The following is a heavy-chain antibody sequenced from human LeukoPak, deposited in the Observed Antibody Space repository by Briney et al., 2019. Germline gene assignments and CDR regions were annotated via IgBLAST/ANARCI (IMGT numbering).Heavy chain of an antibody. V-gene: IGHV3-15*01. CDR3: TTLYDYVWGSYVPPFDY. J-gene: IGHJ4*02. CDR1: GFTFSDHY. D-gene: IGHD3-16*01. CDR2: IKSKTDGGTT. Sequence: NPGGSLRLPCAASGFTFSDHYMDWVRQAPGKGLEWVGRIKSKTDGGTTDYAAPVKGRFTISRDDSKNTLYLQMNSLKTEDTAVYYCTTLYDYVWGSYVPPFDYWGQGTLVTASS.